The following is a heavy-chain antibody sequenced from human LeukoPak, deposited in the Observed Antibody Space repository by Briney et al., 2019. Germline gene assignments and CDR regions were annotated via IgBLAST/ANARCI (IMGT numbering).Heavy chain of an antibody. CDR3: AREQAHSSSDY. CDR2: ISYDGSNK. J-gene: IGHJ4*02. V-gene: IGHV3-30-3*01. D-gene: IGHD6-13*01. CDR1: GFTFSSYA. Sequence: GRTLRLSCTASGFTFSSYAMHWVRQAPRKGQERVAVISYDGSNKYYSDSVKGRFSISRDNSKDTLYLQIISLRAEDTAVYYCAREQAHSSSDYWGQGTLVTVSS.